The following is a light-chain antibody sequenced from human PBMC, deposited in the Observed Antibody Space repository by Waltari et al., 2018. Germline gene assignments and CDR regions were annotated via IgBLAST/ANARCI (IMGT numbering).Light chain of an antibody. CDR3: QQRSNWPRT. CDR2: SAS. J-gene: IGKJ1*01. Sequence: EIVLTQSPDTLSLSPGEIATLSCRASQSVTNYLAWYQQKPGQAPRVLIYSASNRATGVPARFSGSGSGTDFTLTISSLEPEDFAVYYCQQRSNWPRTFGQGTKVEVK. V-gene: IGKV3-11*01. CDR1: QSVTNY.